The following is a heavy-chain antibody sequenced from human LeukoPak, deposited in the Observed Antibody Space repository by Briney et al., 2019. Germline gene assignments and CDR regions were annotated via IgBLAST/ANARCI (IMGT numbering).Heavy chain of an antibody. CDR2: ITGSGGYT. D-gene: IGHD3-22*01. V-gene: IGHV3-23*01. CDR3: AKQSLYDSSGHFHY. J-gene: IGHJ4*02. Sequence: GGSLRLSCAASGFTFSSYAMTWVRQAPGKGLEWVSTITGSGGYTYYAGSVKGRFTISRDNSKNTLFLRMNSLRAEDTAVYFCAKQSLYDSSGHFHYWGQGTLVTVSS. CDR1: GFTFSSYA.